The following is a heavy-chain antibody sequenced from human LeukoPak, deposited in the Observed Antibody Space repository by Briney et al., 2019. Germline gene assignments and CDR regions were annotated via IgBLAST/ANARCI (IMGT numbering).Heavy chain of an antibody. CDR1: GGSISNYY. Sequence: SETLSLTCTVSGGSISNYYWSWIRQPPGKGLEWIGYIYYSGSTNYNPSLKSRVTISVDTSKNQFSLKLSSVTAADTAVYYCARVSSGWYHWFDPWGQGTLVTVSS. CDR3: ARVSSGWYHWFDP. J-gene: IGHJ5*02. D-gene: IGHD6-19*01. CDR2: IYYSGST. V-gene: IGHV4-59*01.